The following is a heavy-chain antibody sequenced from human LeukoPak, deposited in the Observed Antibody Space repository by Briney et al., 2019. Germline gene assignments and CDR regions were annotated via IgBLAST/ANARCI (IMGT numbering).Heavy chain of an antibody. J-gene: IGHJ4*02. D-gene: IGHD6-13*01. CDR3: ARVTGYSRSWFCDY. CDR1: GFTVSANF. Sequence: GGSLRLSCAASGFTVSANFMSWVRQAPDKGLEWVAVIYIGGDTYYADSVKGRFTISRDNSKNTLYLQMNSLRAEDTAVYYCARVTGYSRSWFCDYWGQGTLVTVSS. V-gene: IGHV3-53*01. CDR2: IYIGGDT.